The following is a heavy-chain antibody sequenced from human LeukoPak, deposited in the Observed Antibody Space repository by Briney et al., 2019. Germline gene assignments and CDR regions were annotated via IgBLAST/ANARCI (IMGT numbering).Heavy chain of an antibody. Sequence: SETLSLTCAVYGGSFSGYYWSWIRQPPGKGLEWIGEINHSGSTNYNPSLKSRVTISVDTSKNQFSLKLSSVTAADTAVYYCARGRFTYYYYMDVWGKGTTVTVSS. V-gene: IGHV4-34*01. CDR3: ARGRFTYYYYMDV. D-gene: IGHD3-10*01. CDR2: INHSGST. CDR1: GGSFSGYY. J-gene: IGHJ6*03.